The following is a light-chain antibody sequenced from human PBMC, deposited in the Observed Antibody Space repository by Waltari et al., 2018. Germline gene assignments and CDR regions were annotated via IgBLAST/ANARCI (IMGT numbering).Light chain of an antibody. CDR2: DVN. CDR3: SSYTNTGDTLV. Sequence: QSALTQPPSVSGSPGQSVTISCTGTSSDVGGYNLVSWYQQSPGTAPKLILYDVNIRPSGVPDRFSGSQSGYTASLTISGLQAEDEGHYYCSSYTNTGDTLVFGGGTELTVL. CDR1: SSDVGGYNL. J-gene: IGLJ2*01. V-gene: IGLV2-18*02.